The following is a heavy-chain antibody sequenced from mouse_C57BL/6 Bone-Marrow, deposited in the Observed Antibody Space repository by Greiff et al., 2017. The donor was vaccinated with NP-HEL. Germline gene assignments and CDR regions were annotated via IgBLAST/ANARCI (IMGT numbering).Heavy chain of an antibody. J-gene: IGHJ2*01. CDR2: INPNYGTT. CDR3: ASTPHYYGSSPNQPNFDY. CDR1: GYSFTDYN. D-gene: IGHD1-1*01. V-gene: IGHV1-39*01. Sequence: VQLKQSGPELVKPGASVKISCKASGYSFTDYNMNWVKQSNGKSLEWIGVINPNYGTTSYNQKFKGKATLTVDQSSSTAYMQLNSLTSEDSAVYYWASTPHYYGSSPNQPNFDYWGQGTTLTVSA.